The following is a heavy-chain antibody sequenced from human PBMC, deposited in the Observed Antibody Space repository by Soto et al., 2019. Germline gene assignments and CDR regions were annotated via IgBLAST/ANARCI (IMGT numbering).Heavy chain of an antibody. CDR3: ARGKRQLFVRSAASYWFYP. V-gene: IGHV4-34*01. CDR2: INRSGST. J-gene: IGHJ5*02. CDR1: GGSFSGNY. D-gene: IGHD2-2*01. Sequence: PSETLSLTCAVYGGSFSGNYWSWIRQPPGKGLEWIGEINRSGSTNSNPSLKSRVTISVDTSKNQFSLKLSSVTAAGTAVYFCARGKRQLFVRSAASYWFYPWGQGTLGT.